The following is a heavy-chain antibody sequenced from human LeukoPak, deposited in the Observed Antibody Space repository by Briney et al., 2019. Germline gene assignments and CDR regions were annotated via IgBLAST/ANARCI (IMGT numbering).Heavy chain of an antibody. Sequence: SETLSLTCTVSGGSISSGDYYWSWIRQPPGKGLEWIGYIYYSGSTYYNPSLKSRLTISADTSKNQFYLRLTSVTAADTAVYFCARDPRGDITGTTFDRWGQGTLVTVSS. J-gene: IGHJ5*02. D-gene: IGHD1-20*01. CDR2: IYYSGST. CDR3: ARDPRGDITGTTFDR. CDR1: GGSISSGDYY. V-gene: IGHV4-30-4*01.